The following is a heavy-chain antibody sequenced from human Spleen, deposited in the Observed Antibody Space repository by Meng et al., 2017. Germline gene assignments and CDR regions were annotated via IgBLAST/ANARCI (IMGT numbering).Heavy chain of an antibody. V-gene: IGHV3-30-3*01. Sequence: QVQLVESGGGVVQPGRSLRLSCAASGFSFSGYAMHWIRQAPGKGLEWVAVISYDGSNKYYADSVKGRFTISRDNAKNTLYLQMNSLRAEDTAVYYCARGGTTGNWFDPWGQGTLVTVSS. CDR1: GFSFSGYA. D-gene: IGHD4-17*01. CDR2: ISYDGSNK. J-gene: IGHJ5*02. CDR3: ARGGTTGNWFDP.